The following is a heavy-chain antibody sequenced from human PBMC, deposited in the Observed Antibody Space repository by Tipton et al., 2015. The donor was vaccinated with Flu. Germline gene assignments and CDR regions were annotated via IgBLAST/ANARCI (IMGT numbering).Heavy chain of an antibody. CDR1: GASISSSNYY. V-gene: IGHV4-61*02. Sequence: LRLSCTVSGASISSSNYYWSWIRQPAGKALEWIGRIFRTGSTNYNPSLTIRVTISLDTSKNQFSLNLNSVTAADTAVYYCARDRGISVAGSYYFDYWGQGSLVTVSS. J-gene: IGHJ4*02. D-gene: IGHD6-19*01. CDR2: IFRTGST. CDR3: ARDRGISVAGSYYFDY.